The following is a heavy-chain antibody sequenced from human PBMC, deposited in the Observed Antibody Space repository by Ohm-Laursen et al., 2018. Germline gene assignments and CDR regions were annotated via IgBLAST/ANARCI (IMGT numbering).Heavy chain of an antibody. CDR3: SSDSGYKWELRAAGFDF. D-gene: IGHD1-26*01. CDR2: IKSKVDGETT. CDR1: EFTFTNAW. Sequence: GSLRLSCAASEFTFTNAWMSWVRQAPGKGLKWVARIKSKVDGETTDYAAPVKGRFTISRDDSKKTLYLQMNSLKTEDTAVYYCSSDSGYKWELRAAGFDFWGQGTMVTVSS. V-gene: IGHV3-15*01. J-gene: IGHJ4*02.